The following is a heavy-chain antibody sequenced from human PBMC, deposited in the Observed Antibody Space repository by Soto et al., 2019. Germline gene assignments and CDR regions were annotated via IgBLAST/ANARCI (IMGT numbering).Heavy chain of an antibody. V-gene: IGHV1-2*02. CDR3: ARLPAATTVTTPAASFDY. J-gene: IGHJ4*02. Sequence: QVQLVQSGAEVKKPGASVKVSCKAFGYTFTVFYMHWVRQAPGQGLEWMGWINPNSGGTNYAQKFEGGVTMTRDTSVSTAYMEQSRLKSDDTAVYYCARLPAATTVTTPAASFDYWGQGTLVTVSS. D-gene: IGHD2-2*01. CDR1: GYTFTVFY. CDR2: INPNSGGT.